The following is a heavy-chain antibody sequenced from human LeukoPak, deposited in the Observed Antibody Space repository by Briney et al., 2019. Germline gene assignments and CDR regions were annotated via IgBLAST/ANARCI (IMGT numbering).Heavy chain of an antibody. J-gene: IGHJ5*02. V-gene: IGHV3-7*01. CDR1: GFTFSSYW. CDR3: ARDVGWLQFNGWFDP. CDR2: IKQDGSEK. D-gene: IGHD5-24*01. Sequence: GGSLRLSCAASGFTFSSYWMSWVRQAPGKGLEWVANIKQDGSEKYYVDSVKGRFTFSRDNAKNSLYLQMNSLRAEDTAVYYCARDVGWLQFNGWFDPWGQGTLVTVSS.